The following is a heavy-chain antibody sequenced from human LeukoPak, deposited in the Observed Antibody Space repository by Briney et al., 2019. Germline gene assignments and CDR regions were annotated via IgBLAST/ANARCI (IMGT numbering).Heavy chain of an antibody. CDR3: ARVKRFADYFDY. Sequence: GGSLRLSCAASGFTFSNYWMNWVRQVPGKGLMWVSRMSSDGSSTNYADSVKGRFTVSRDNAKNSLYLQMNSLRAEDTAVYSCARVKRFADYFDYWGQGTLVTVSS. J-gene: IGHJ4*02. CDR1: GFTFSNYW. D-gene: IGHD3-10*01. V-gene: IGHV3-74*01. CDR2: MSSDGSST.